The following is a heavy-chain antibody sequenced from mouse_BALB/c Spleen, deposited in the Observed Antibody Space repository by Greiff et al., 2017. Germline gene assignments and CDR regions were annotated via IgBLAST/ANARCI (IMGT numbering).Heavy chain of an antibody. CDR3: ARGPYGNYGDYAMDY. J-gene: IGHJ4*01. Sequence: LQESGPELVKPGASVKMSCKASGYTFTSYTMHWVKQRPGQGLEWIGYINPSSGYTNYNQKFKDKATLTADKSSSTAYMQLSSLTSEDSAVYYCARGPYGNYGDYAMDYWGQGTSVTVSS. CDR2: INPSSGYT. V-gene: IGHV1S26*01. CDR1: GYTFTSYT. D-gene: IGHD2-10*02.